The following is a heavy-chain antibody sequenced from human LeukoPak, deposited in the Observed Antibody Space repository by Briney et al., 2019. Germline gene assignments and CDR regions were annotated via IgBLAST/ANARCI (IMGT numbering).Heavy chain of an antibody. CDR1: GFAFSDFS. J-gene: IGHJ5*02. CDR3: ASRSINWYKRHNWFDP. V-gene: IGHV3-48*04. CDR2: ITPDSRTT. D-gene: IGHD1-1*01. Sequence: GGSLRLSCAASGFAFSDFSMIWVRQAPGKGLECISYITPDSRTTEYSDSVRGRFTISRDNARNSLFLQMDNLKGEDTAVYYCASRSINWYKRHNWFDPWGQGTLVTVSS.